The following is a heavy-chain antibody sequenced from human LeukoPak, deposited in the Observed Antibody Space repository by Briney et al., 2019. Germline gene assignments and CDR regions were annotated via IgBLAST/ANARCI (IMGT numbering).Heavy chain of an antibody. D-gene: IGHD3-22*01. CDR3: ARVAGYYYDSSGPSLIDY. CDR1: GSTFTSYA. CDR2: ISAYNGNT. J-gene: IGHJ4*02. V-gene: IGHV1-18*01. Sequence: ASVRASCKASGSTFTSYAISWVRQAPGHGLDWMGWISAYNGNTNYAKKLQGRATMTTDTSTSTAYMELRSLRSDDTAVYYCARVAGYYYDSSGPSLIDYWGQGTLVTVSS.